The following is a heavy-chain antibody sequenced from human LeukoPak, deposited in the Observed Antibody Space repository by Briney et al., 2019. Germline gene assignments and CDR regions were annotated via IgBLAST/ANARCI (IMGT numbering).Heavy chain of an antibody. J-gene: IGHJ3*02. CDR3: AKSSGALDI. CDR2: MNPNSGNT. V-gene: IGHV1-8*03. Sequence: GASVKVSCKASGYTFISYDINWVRQATGQGLAWMGWMNPNSGNTGYAQKFQGRVTITRNTSISTAYMDLSSLRSEDTAVYYCAKSSGALDIWGQGTMVTVSS. D-gene: IGHD3-10*01. CDR1: GYTFISYD.